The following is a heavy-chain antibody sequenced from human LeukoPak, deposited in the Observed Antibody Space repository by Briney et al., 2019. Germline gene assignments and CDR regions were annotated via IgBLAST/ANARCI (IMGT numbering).Heavy chain of an antibody. CDR3: AREESVVTWTGNFDY. J-gene: IGHJ4*02. D-gene: IGHD3/OR15-3a*01. Sequence: ASEKVSCKASGYTFTSYYMHWVRHAPGQGLKWIGIINPSGGSTSYAQKFQRRVTMTRDTSTSTVYMELSSLRSEDTAVYYCAREESVVTWTGNFDYWGQGTLVTVSS. CDR2: INPSGGST. CDR1: GYTFTSYY. V-gene: IGHV1-46*01.